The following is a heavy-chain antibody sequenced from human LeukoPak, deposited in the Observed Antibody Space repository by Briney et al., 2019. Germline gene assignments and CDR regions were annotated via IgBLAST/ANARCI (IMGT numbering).Heavy chain of an antibody. V-gene: IGHV4-39*01. D-gene: IGHD2-15*01. Sequence: PSETLSLTCTVSGGSISSSNYYWGWIRQPPGKGLEWIGSISYSGSTYYNPSLKSRVTISVDTSKNQFSLKLSSVTAADTAVYYCARWAVVVAATGGWFDPWGQGTLVTVSS. CDR3: ARWAVVVAATGGWFDP. J-gene: IGHJ5*02. CDR2: ISYSGST. CDR1: GGSISSSNYY.